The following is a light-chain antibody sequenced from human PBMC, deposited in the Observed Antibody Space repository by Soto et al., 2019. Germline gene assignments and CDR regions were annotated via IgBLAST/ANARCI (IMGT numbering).Light chain of an antibody. V-gene: IGKV1-27*01. CDR3: KNYNSAAWT. Sequence: DIQMTQSPSSLSASVGDRVTITCRASQGISHYLAWYQQQPGKVPKLLIYVASTLQSGDPSRFSGSGPGTDFTLIIRSLQTEDVATYYCKNYNSAAWTFGQGTKVEFK. J-gene: IGKJ1*01. CDR2: VAS. CDR1: QGISHY.